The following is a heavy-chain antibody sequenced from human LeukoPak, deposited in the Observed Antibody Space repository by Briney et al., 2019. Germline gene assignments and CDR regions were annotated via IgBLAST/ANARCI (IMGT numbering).Heavy chain of an antibody. CDR2: IYYSGST. Sequence: SETLSLTCTVSGGSISSYYWSWIRQPPGKGLEWSGYIYYSGSTNYNPSLKSRVTISVDTSKNQFALKLSSVTAADTAVYYGARRDMGYFQQWGQGTLVTVSS. J-gene: IGHJ1*01. V-gene: IGHV4-59*08. CDR1: GGSISSYY. CDR3: ARRDMGYFQQ.